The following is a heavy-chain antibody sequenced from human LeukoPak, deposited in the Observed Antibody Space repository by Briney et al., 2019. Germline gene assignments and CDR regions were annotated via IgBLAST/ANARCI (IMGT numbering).Heavy chain of an antibody. V-gene: IGHV1-8*01. D-gene: IGHD6-19*01. CDR1: GYTFTTYD. Sequence: ASVKVSCKASGYTFTTYDINWVRQATGQGLEWLGWMNPNIGNTGYSQNFQGRVTMTRNTSISTAYMELSSLTSEDTAVYYCARVSDDSGWNFDYWGQGTLVTVSS. J-gene: IGHJ4*02. CDR2: MNPNIGNT. CDR3: ARVSDDSGWNFDY.